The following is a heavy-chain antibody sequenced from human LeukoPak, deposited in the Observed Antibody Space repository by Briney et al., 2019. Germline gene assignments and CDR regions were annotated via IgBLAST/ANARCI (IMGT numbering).Heavy chain of an antibody. J-gene: IGHJ4*02. CDR3: AKRLLWFGEFDSSDY. CDR1: GFTFSSYG. Sequence: GGSLRLSCAASGFTFSSYGIHWVRQAPGKGLEWVAFIRYDASNKYYADSVKGRFTISRDNSKNTLYLQMNSLRAEDTAVYYCAKRLLWFGEFDSSDYWGQGTLVTVSS. V-gene: IGHV3-30*02. CDR2: IRYDASNK. D-gene: IGHD3-10*01.